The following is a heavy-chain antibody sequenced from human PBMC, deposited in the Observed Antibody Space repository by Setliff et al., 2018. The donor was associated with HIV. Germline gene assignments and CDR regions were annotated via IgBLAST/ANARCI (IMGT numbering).Heavy chain of an antibody. Sequence: PSETLSLTCAVYGGSFSGYYWSWIRQPPGKGLEWIGEINHSGSTNYNPSLKSRVTISVDTSKNQFSLKLSSVTAADTAVYYCARDFPLVRGVITHYYYYGMDVWAKGPRSPSP. V-gene: IGHV4-34*01. CDR2: INHSGST. D-gene: IGHD3-10*01. CDR3: ARDFPLVRGVITHYYYYGMDV. CDR1: GGSFSGYY. J-gene: IGHJ6*02.